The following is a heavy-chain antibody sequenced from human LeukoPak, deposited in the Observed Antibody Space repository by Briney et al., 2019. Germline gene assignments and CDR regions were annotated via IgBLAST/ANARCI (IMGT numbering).Heavy chain of an antibody. D-gene: IGHD3-22*01. CDR3: ASPVGFVYYDSSGYSPEVDY. Sequence: PGGSLRLSCAASGFTFSDYYMSWIRQAPGKGLEWVSYISSSGSTIYYADSVKGRFTISRDNAKNSLYLQMNSLRAEDTAVYYSASPVGFVYYDSSGYSPEVDYWGQGTLVTVSS. V-gene: IGHV3-11*04. CDR1: GFTFSDYY. J-gene: IGHJ4*02. CDR2: ISSSGSTI.